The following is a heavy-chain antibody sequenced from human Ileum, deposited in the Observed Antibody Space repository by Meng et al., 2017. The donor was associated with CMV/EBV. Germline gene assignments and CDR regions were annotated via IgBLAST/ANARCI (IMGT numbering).Heavy chain of an antibody. CDR2: IRHDGNK. CDR1: EFTFINHG. D-gene: IGHD2-15*01. Sequence: GGSLRLSCAASEFTFINHGMHWVRQAPGKGLEWVAFIRHDGNKYYADSVKGRFTISRDNSKDTLYLQMNSLRAEDAAMYYCARDAYCSGGTCYGVGLFDSWGQGTPVTVSS. V-gene: IGHV3-30*02. CDR3: ARDAYCSGGTCYGVGLFDS. J-gene: IGHJ4*02.